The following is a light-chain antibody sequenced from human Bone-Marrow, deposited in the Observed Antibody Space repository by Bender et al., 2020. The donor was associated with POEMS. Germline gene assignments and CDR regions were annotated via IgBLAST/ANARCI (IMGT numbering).Light chain of an antibody. CDR1: TSNIGTNH. CDR2: INS. Sequence: QSVLTQAPSASGTPGQWVTISCSGSTSNIGTNHVHWYQQLPGMAPKLLIYINSQRPSGVPDRFSASKSGSSASLVIGGLRSEDEADYFCCSYAGSSTVAVFGGGTKLTVL. J-gene: IGLJ2*01. CDR3: CSYAGSSTVAV. V-gene: IGLV1-47*01.